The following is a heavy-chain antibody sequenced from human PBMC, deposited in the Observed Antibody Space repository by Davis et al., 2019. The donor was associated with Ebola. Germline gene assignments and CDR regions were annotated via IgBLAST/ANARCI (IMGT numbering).Heavy chain of an antibody. CDR1: GGTFSSYA. J-gene: IGHJ6*04. Sequence: ASVKVSCKASGGTFSSYAISWVRQAPGQGLEWMGWINTNTANPTYAQGFTGRFVFSLDTSVSAAYLQISGLKAEDSAVYYCARAGNSNFYYYYGMDVWGKGTTVTVSS. CDR2: INTNTANP. V-gene: IGHV7-4-1*02. D-gene: IGHD4-11*01. CDR3: ARAGNSNFYYYYGMDV.